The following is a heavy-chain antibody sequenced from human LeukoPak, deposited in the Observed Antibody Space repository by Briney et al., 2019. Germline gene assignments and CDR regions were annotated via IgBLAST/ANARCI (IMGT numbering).Heavy chain of an antibody. Sequence: GRSLRLSCAASGFTFSSYAMHWVRQAPGKGLEWVAVISYDGSNKYYADSVKGRFTISRGNSKNTLYLQINSLRTEDTAVYYCATSRGSTYGYRALELPPSPVDWGQGTLVTVSS. CDR2: ISYDGSNK. V-gene: IGHV3-30*04. CDR3: ATSRGSTYGYRALELPPSPVD. CDR1: GFTFSSYA. J-gene: IGHJ4*02. D-gene: IGHD5-18*01.